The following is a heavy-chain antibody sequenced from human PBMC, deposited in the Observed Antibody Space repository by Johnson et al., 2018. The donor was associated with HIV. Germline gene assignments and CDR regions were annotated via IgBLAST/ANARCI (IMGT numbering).Heavy chain of an antibody. D-gene: IGHD6-13*01. CDR1: GFTFSSYA. CDR2: ISYDGGNK. J-gene: IGHJ3*02. Sequence: VQLVESGGGVVQPGRSLRLSCAASGFTFSSYAMHWVRQAPGKGLEWVAVISYDGGNKYYTDSVKGRFTISRDNSKNTLYLQMNSLRAEDTAVYYCARELVLGAFDIWGQGTMVTVSS. V-gene: IGHV3-30*04. CDR3: ARELVLGAFDI.